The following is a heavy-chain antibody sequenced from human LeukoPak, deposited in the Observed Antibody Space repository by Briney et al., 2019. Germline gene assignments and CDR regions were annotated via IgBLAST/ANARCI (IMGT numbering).Heavy chain of an antibody. Sequence: ASVKVSCRASGYSFSSYYMHWVRQAPGQGLEWMGIINPSGGSTTYAQKFRDRVTMTRDTSTTTVYMELSSLKSEDTAVYYCARWTGTTGLDYWGQGTLVTVPS. J-gene: IGHJ4*02. CDR1: GYSFSSYY. CDR3: ARWTGTTGLDY. V-gene: IGHV1-46*01. D-gene: IGHD1-1*01. CDR2: INPSGGST.